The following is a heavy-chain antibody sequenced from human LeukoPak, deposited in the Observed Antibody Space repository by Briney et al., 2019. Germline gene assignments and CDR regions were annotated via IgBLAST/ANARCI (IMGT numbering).Heavy chain of an antibody. V-gene: IGHV3-23*01. D-gene: IGHD6-13*01. CDR1: GFTFSSYA. Sequence: PGGSLRLSCAASGFTFSSYAMSWVRQAPGKGLEWVSAISGSGGSTYYADSVKGRFTISRDNSKNTLYLQMNSLRAEDTAVYYCAKDLSLVIAAAGTWFYWGQGTLVTVPS. CDR3: AKDLSLVIAAAGTWFY. J-gene: IGHJ4*02. CDR2: ISGSGGST.